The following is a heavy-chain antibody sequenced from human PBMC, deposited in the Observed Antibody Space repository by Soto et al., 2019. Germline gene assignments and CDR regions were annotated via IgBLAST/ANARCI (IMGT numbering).Heavy chain of an antibody. CDR2: INSDGSTI. Sequence: GGSLILSCAASGFHFGPFWMHWVLQAPGKGLVWVSHINSDGSTIVYADSVKGRFTISRDNAKNTLYLQMNSLRVEDTAVYFCARDRGLPDSFDIWGQGTMFTVSS. CDR1: GFHFGPFW. CDR3: ARDRGLPDSFDI. D-gene: IGHD3-10*01. J-gene: IGHJ3*02. V-gene: IGHV3-74*01.